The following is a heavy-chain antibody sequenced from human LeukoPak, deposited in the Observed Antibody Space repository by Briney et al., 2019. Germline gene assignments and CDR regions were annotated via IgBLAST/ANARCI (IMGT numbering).Heavy chain of an antibody. CDR2: ISSSSSHI. D-gene: IGHD2-2*02. V-gene: IGHV3-21*01. J-gene: IGHJ4*02. Sequence: GGSLGLSCAVSGFTLSSYSMNWVRQAPGKGLEWVSSISSSSSHIYYADSVKGRFTISRDNAKNSLYLQMNSLRAEDTAVYYCANTILTGALWGQGTLVTVSS. CDR1: GFTLSSYS. CDR3: ANTILTGAL.